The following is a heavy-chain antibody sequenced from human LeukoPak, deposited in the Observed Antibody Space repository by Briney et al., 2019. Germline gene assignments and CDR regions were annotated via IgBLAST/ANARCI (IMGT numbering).Heavy chain of an antibody. CDR1: GFTFSNAW. CDR3: TTAYYDSSGYLGAFDAFDI. J-gene: IGHJ3*02. D-gene: IGHD3-22*01. CDR2: IKSKTDGGTT. Sequence: GGSLRLSCAASGFTFSNAWMSWVRQAPGKGLEWVGRIKSKTDGGTTDYAAPVKGRFTISRDDSKNTLYLQMNNLKTEDTAVYYCTTAYYDSSGYLGAFDAFDIWGQGTMVTVSS. V-gene: IGHV3-15*01.